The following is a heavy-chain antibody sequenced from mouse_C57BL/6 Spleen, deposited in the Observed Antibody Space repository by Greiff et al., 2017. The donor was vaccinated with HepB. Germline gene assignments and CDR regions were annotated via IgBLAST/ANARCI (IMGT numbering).Heavy chain of an antibody. V-gene: IGHV5-17*01. D-gene: IGHD3-2*02. CDR1: GFTFSDYG. J-gene: IGHJ4*01. CDR2: ISSGSSTI. CDR3: ARRSSGYPYYAMDY. Sequence: VQLKESGGGLVKPGGSLKLSCAASGFTFSDYGMHWVRQAPEKGLEWVAYISSGSSTIYYADTVKGRFTISRDNAKNTLFLQMTSLRSEDTAMYYCARRSSGYPYYAMDYWGQGTSVTVSS.